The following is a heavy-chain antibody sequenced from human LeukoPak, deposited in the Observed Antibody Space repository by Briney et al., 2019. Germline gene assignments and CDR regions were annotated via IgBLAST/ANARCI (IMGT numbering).Heavy chain of an antibody. D-gene: IGHD5-18*01. V-gene: IGHV3-21*01. Sequence: PGGSLRLSCAASGFTFSSYSMNWVRQAPGKGLEWVSSISSSSSYIYYADSVKGRFTISRDNAKNSLYLQMNSLRAEDTAVYYCARDNGYSYGYIVLREYYYYYMDVWGKGTTVTVSS. CDR1: GFTFSSYS. CDR2: ISSSSSYI. J-gene: IGHJ6*03. CDR3: ARDNGYSYGYIVLREYYYYYMDV.